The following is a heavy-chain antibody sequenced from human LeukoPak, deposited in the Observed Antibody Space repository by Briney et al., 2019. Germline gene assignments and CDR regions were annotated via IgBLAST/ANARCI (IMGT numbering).Heavy chain of an antibody. V-gene: IGHV3-21*01. J-gene: IGHJ3*02. D-gene: IGHD1-26*01. CDR1: GFTFSSYS. Sequence: GGSLRLSCATSGFTFSSYSMNWVRQAPGKGLEWVSSISSSSSYIYYADSVKGRFTISRDHAKNSLYLQMNSLRAEDTAVYYCARDYSGSYYTAFDIWGQGTMVTVSS. CDR3: ARDYSGSYYTAFDI. CDR2: ISSSSSYI.